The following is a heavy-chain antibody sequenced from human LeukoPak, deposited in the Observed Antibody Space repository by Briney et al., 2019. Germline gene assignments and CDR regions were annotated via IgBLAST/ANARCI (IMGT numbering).Heavy chain of an antibody. D-gene: IGHD3-3*01. J-gene: IGHJ4*02. CDR2: IYWDDDK. V-gene: IGHV2-5*02. CDR1: GFSLSTSGVG. Sequence: SGPTLVKPTQTLTLTCTFSGFSLSTSGVGVGWIRQPPGKALEWLALIYWDDDKRYSPSLKSRLTITKDTSKNQVVLTMTNMDSVDTATYYCAHVYVIGKTYYDFWSGYYFDYWGQGTLVTVSS. CDR3: AHVYVIGKTYYDFWSGYYFDY.